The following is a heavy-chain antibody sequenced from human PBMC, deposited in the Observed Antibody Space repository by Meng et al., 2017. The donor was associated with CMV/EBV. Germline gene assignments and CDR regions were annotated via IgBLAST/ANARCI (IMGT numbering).Heavy chain of an antibody. Sequence: GGSLRLSCAASGFTFSSYSMNWVRQAPGKGLEWVSSISSSSSYIYYADSVKGRFTISRDNAKNSLYLQMNSLRAEDTAVYYCAKVMTTVTTPLGYWGQGTLVTVSS. CDR3: AKVMTTVTTPLGY. V-gene: IGHV3-21*01. D-gene: IGHD4-11*01. CDR2: ISSSSSYI. J-gene: IGHJ4*02. CDR1: GFTFSSYS.